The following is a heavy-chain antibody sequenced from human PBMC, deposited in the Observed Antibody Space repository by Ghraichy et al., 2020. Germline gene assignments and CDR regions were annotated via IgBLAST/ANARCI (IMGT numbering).Heavy chain of an antibody. V-gene: IGHV4-39*01. CDR3: VRHSIVGATTPWDY. CDR2: VFYSGTT. Sequence: SENLSLTCTVSGGSISSSSYYWGWIRQPPGKGLEWIGSVFYSGTTFYNPSLKSRATISVDTSKNQFSLKLNSVTAADTAVYFCVRHSIVGATTPWDYWGQGTLVTVSS. D-gene: IGHD1-26*01. CDR1: GGSISSSSYY. J-gene: IGHJ4*02.